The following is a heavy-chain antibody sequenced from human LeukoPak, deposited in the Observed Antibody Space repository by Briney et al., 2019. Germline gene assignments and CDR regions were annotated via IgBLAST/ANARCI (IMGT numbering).Heavy chain of an antibody. V-gene: IGHV3-21*01. CDR1: GFTFSSYS. Sequence: PGGSLRLSCAASGFTFSSYSMNWVRQAPGKGLEWVSSISSSSSYIYYADSVKGRFTISRDNAKNSLYLQMNSLRAEDTAVYYCAREGTYGDYGIYYYSMDVWGKGTTVTVSS. CDR2: ISSSSSYI. CDR3: AREGTYGDYGIYYYSMDV. D-gene: IGHD4-17*01. J-gene: IGHJ6*03.